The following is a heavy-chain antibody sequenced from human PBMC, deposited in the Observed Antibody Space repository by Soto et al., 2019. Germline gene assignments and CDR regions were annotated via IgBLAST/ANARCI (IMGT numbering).Heavy chain of an antibody. D-gene: IGHD5-12*01. J-gene: IGHJ4*02. V-gene: IGHV4-4*07. CDR3: AREGSYSAYNFAHGIQLWSFDF. Sequence: SETLSLTCTVSGGSINTFYWSWVRQPAGKGLEWIGRIFSSGSTSFNPSLESRVAMSVDTSKNHFSLNLSSVTAADMAVYYCAREGSYSAYNFAHGIQLWSFDFWGQGALVTAPQ. CDR2: IFSSGST. CDR1: GGSINTFY.